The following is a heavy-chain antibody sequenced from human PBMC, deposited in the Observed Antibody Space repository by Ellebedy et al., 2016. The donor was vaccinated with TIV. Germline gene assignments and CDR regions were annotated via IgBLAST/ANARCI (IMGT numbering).Heavy chain of an antibody. CDR1: GGTFNSFA. CDR3: ARDDGYTYGDSAFDI. D-gene: IGHD5-18*01. Sequence: AASVKVSCKASGGTFNSFAINWVRQAPGQGLEWMGGIIPMFGIPNYPQKFEGRVTLTADRSTSTAYMELSSLRSEDTAVYYCARDDGYTYGDSAFDIWGQGTMVTVSS. V-gene: IGHV1-69*10. J-gene: IGHJ3*02. CDR2: IIPMFGIP.